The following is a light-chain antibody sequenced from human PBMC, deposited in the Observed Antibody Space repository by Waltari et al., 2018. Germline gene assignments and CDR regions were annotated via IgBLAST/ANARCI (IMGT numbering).Light chain of an antibody. Sequence: EVVLTQSPDTLSLSPGDRATLSCRASQSVGTSLAWYRQRPGQAPGLLIYDASNRATGIPARFRGSGSETDFTLTITSLEPEDFAVYYCQQRSNWPRTFGQGTKVEFK. V-gene: IGKV3-11*01. CDR3: QQRSNWPRT. CDR1: QSVGTS. J-gene: IGKJ1*01. CDR2: DAS.